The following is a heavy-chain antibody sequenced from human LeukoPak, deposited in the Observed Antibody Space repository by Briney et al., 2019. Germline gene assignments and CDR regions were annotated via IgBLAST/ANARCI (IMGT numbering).Heavy chain of an antibody. CDR2: IIPILGIA. J-gene: IGHJ6*02. CDR3: ARDPVRYFDWLLYEYYYYGMDV. V-gene: IGHV1-69*04. Sequence: ASVKVSCKASGGTFSSYAISWVRQAPGQGLEWMGRIIPILGIANYAQKFQGRVAITADKSTSTAYMELSSLRSEDTAVYYCARDPVRYFDWLLYEYYYYGMDVWGQGTTVTVSS. D-gene: IGHD3-9*01. CDR1: GGTFSSYA.